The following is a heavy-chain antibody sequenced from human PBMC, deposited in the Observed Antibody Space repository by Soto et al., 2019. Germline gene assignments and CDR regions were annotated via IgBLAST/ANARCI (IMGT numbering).Heavy chain of an antibody. CDR1: GFTFSDYY. Sequence: GGSLRHSCAAAGFTFSDYYMSWIRQAPGKGLEWVSAVSSTGVRAYYTDSVKGRFTISRDNSKDTLYLQMKSLRAEDTAVYYCAKIDYYDILTGPRGWFDPWGQGTLVTVSS. V-gene: IGHV3-23*01. J-gene: IGHJ5*02. D-gene: IGHD3-9*01. CDR2: VSSTGVRA. CDR3: AKIDYYDILTGPRGWFDP.